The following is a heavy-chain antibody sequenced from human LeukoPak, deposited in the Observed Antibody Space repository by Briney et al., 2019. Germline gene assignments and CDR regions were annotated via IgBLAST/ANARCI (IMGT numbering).Heavy chain of an antibody. CDR1: GGTFSSYA. D-gene: IGHD3-10*01. CDR3: ARALRDNDYYGSGIAFDY. CDR2: IIPIFGTA. Sequence: VASVKVSCKASGGTFSSYAISWVRQAPGQGLEWMGGIIPIFGTANYAQKFQGRVTITTDESTSTAYMELSSLRSEDTAVYYCARALRDNDYYGSGIAFDYWGQGTLVTVSS. J-gene: IGHJ4*02. V-gene: IGHV1-69*05.